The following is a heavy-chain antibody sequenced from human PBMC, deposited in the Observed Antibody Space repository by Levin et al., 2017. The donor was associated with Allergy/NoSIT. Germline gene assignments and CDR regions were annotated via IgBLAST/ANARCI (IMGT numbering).Heavy chain of an antibody. Sequence: GGSLRLSCAASGFTFSSSTMTWVRQAPGKGLEWVSSIGGSDATTYYAGSVKGRFTISRDNSENTLYLQMNSLRAEDTAVYFCARVYCSTTRCYSVDNWGRGTLVTVSS. V-gene: IGHV3-23*01. J-gene: IGHJ4*02. CDR2: IGGSDATT. D-gene: IGHD2-2*01. CDR1: GFTFSSST. CDR3: ARVYCSTTRCYSVDN.